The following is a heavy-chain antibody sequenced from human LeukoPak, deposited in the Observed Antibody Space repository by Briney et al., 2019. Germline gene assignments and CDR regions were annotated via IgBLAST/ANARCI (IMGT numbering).Heavy chain of an antibody. Sequence: SVKVSFKASGGTFISYAISWVRQAPGQGVEWMGRIIPILGIANYAQKFQGRVTITADKSTSTAYMELSSLRSEDTAVYYCAREVVTLSYWGQGTLVTVSS. D-gene: IGHD2-21*02. CDR2: IIPILGIA. CDR3: AREVVTLSY. J-gene: IGHJ4*02. CDR1: GGTFISYA. V-gene: IGHV1-69*04.